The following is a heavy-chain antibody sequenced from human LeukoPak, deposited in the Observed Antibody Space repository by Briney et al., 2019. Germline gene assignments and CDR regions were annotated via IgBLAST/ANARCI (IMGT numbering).Heavy chain of an antibody. Sequence: GGSLRLSCAASGFTFTSYSMNWVRQAPGKGLEWVSSISSSSSYIYYADSVKGRFTISRDNAKNSLYLQMNSLRAEDTAVYYCARDLYGDYAGVYWGQGTLVTVSS. CDR1: GFTFTSYS. J-gene: IGHJ4*02. CDR2: ISSSSSYI. V-gene: IGHV3-21*01. D-gene: IGHD4-17*01. CDR3: ARDLYGDYAGVY.